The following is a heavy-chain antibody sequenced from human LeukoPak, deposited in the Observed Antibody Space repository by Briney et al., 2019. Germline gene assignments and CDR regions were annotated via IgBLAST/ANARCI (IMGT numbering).Heavy chain of an antibody. D-gene: IGHD3-22*01. V-gene: IGHV4-34*01. CDR1: GGSFSGYF. J-gene: IGHJ4*02. CDR3: ARGPPLTYDGSGYYFFDY. Sequence: SETLSLTCAVYGGSFSGYFWTWIRQPPGKGLEWIGEINHGGSTNYNPSLKSRVTISVDTSKNHCSLKLSSLTAADTAVYYCARGPPLTYDGSGYYFFDYWGQGTLVTVSS. CDR2: INHGGST.